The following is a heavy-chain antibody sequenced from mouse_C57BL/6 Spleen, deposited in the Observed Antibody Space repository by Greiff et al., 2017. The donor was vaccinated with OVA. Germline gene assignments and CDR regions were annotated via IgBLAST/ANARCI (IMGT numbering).Heavy chain of an antibody. CDR3: ARGGFTTVVGAMDY. Sequence: VQLQQSGAELARPGASVKMSCKASGYTFTSYTMHWVKQRPGQGLEWIGYINPSSGYTKYNQKFKDKATLTADKSSSTAYMQLSSLTSEDSAVYYCARGGFTTVVGAMDYWGQGTSVTVSS. CDR1: GYTFTSYT. V-gene: IGHV1-4*01. J-gene: IGHJ4*01. CDR2: INPSSGYT. D-gene: IGHD1-1*01.